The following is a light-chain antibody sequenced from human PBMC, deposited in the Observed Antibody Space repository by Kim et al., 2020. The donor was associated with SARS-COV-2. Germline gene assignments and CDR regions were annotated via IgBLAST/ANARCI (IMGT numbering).Light chain of an antibody. V-gene: IGLV1-44*01. CDR2: NDN. CDR3: AAWDYSLNGWV. CDR1: RSNIVSNP. J-gene: IGLJ3*02. Sequence: GQRVTVSCSGSRSNIVSNPVNWFQHVPGAAPKLFIYNDNQRPSGVPDRVSASKSGTSASLAIGGLQSEDEAHYYCAAWDYSLNGWVFGGGTQLTVL.